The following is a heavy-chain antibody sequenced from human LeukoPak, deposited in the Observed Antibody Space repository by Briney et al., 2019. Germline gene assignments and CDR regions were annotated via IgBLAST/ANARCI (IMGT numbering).Heavy chain of an antibody. V-gene: IGHV1-2*06. CDR3: ARSGYVWGSYRLDY. Sequence: GASVKVSCKXSGYTFTGYYMHWVRQAPGQGLEGMGRINPNSGGTNYAQKFQGRVTMTRDTSISTAYMELSRLRSDDTAVYYCARSGYVWGSYRLDYWGQGTLVTVSS. CDR1: GYTFTGYY. D-gene: IGHD3-16*02. CDR2: INPNSGGT. J-gene: IGHJ4*02.